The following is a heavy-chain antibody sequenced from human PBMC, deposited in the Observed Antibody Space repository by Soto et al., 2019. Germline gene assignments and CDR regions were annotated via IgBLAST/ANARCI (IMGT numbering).Heavy chain of an antibody. J-gene: IGHJ4*02. Sequence: ASVKVSCKASGGTFSSYAISWVRQAPRQGLEWMGGIIPIFGTANYAQKFQGRVTITADESTSTAYMELSSLRSEDTAVYYCARDLGDYGDYAVDYWGQGTLVTVSS. CDR1: GGTFSSYA. CDR2: IIPIFGTA. D-gene: IGHD4-17*01. CDR3: ARDLGDYGDYAVDY. V-gene: IGHV1-69*13.